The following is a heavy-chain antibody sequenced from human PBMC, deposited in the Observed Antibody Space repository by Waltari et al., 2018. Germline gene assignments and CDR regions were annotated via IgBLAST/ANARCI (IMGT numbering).Heavy chain of an antibody. Sequence: EVQLVESGGGLLQRGGSLRLSCAGSGFDVSSSYMNWVRQAPGKGLDWFSGIHSGGNTYYADSVKGRFTISRDNSKNTLYLQMNSLRAEDTAVYYCAKDRSYGHSLANWGQGTLVTVSS. CDR1: GFDVSSSY. CDR2: IHSGGNT. CDR3: AKDRSYGHSLAN. D-gene: IGHD4-17*01. J-gene: IGHJ4*02. V-gene: IGHV3-53*01.